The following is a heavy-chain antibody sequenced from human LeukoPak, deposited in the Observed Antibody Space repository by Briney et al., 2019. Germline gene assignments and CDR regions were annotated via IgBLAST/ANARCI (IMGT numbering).Heavy chain of an antibody. CDR1: GGSISSGGYS. D-gene: IGHD3-10*01. Sequence: SETLSLTCAVSGGSISSGGYSWTWIRQPPGKGLEWIGSISHSGPTSYSPSLESRVTISVDTSKNQFSLKLSSVTAADTAVYYCARDQTYSGSGIYTYFDYWGQGILVTVST. V-gene: IGHV4-30-2*01. CDR2: ISHSGPT. J-gene: IGHJ4*02. CDR3: ARDQTYSGSGIYTYFDY.